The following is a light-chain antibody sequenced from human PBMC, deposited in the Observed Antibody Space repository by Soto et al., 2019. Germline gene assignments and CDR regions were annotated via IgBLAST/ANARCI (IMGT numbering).Light chain of an antibody. J-gene: IGKJ1*01. Sequence: DIQMTQSPSTLSASVGDRVTITCRASQTINSWLAWYQQKPGKAPKVLIFDASSLKTGVPSRFSGSGSGTEFTLTISNLQPDDFATYYCQHYNSYPWTFGQGTKVDIK. V-gene: IGKV1-5*01. CDR1: QTINSW. CDR2: DAS. CDR3: QHYNSYPWT.